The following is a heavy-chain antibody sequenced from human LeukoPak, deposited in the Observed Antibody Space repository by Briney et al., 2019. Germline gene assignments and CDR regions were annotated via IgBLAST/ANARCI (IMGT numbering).Heavy chain of an antibody. V-gene: IGHV3-53*01. CDR1: GFTVSSNY. CDR2: IYSGGST. CDR3: AREGAGTPSYYYYYGMDV. D-gene: IGHD6-13*01. J-gene: IGHJ6*02. Sequence: GGSLRLSCAASGFTVSSNYMSWVRQAPGKGLEWVSVIYSGGSTYYADSVKGRFTISRDNSKNTLHLQMNSLRAEDTAVYYCAREGAGTPSYYYYYGMDVWGQGTTVTVSS.